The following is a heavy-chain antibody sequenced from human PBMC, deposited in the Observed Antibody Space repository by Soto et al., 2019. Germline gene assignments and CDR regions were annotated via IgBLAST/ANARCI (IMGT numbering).Heavy chain of an antibody. V-gene: IGHV3-30-3*01. CDR3: ARDWGVAGTPFLDY. J-gene: IGHJ4*02. CDR1: GFTFSSYA. CDR2: ISYDGSNK. Sequence: QVQLVESGGGVVQPGRSLRLSCAASGFTFSSYAMHWVRQAPGKGLEWVAVISYDGSNKYYADSVKARFTISRDNSKNTLYLQMNSLRAEDTAVYYCARDWGVAGTPFLDYWGQGTLVTVSS. D-gene: IGHD6-19*01.